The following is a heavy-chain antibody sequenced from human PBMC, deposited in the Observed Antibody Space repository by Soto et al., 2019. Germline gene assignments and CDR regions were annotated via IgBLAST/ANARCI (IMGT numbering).Heavy chain of an antibody. D-gene: IGHD2-15*01. CDR2: IYYSGST. V-gene: IGHV4-39*01. CDR3: ARTSYIVVVVAATPTDAFDI. Sequence: QLQLQESGPGLVKPSETLSLTCTVSGGSISSSSYYWGWIRQPPGKGLEWIGSIYYSGSTYYNPSLKSRVTISVDTSKNQFSLKLSSVTAADTAVYYCARTSYIVVVVAATPTDAFDIWGQGTMVTVSS. J-gene: IGHJ3*02. CDR1: GGSISSSSYY.